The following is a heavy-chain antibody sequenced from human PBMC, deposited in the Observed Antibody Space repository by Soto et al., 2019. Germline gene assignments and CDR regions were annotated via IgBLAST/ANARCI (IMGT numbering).Heavy chain of an antibody. CDR1: GFTFSSYA. CDR3: ARDLKKVVRGIDY. V-gene: IGHV3-30-3*01. Sequence: QVQLVESGGGVVQPGRSLRLSCAASGFTFSSYAMHWVRQAPGKGLEWVAAMSFDGYDKYYADSVKGRFTISRDNSMDTLYRQMTSLRAEDTAVYYCARDLKKVVRGIDYWGQGTLVTVSS. J-gene: IGHJ4*02. D-gene: IGHD3-10*01. CDR2: MSFDGYDK.